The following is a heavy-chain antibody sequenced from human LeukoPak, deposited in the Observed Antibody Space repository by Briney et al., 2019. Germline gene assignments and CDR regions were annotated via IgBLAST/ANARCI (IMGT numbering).Heavy chain of an antibody. D-gene: IGHD2/OR15-2a*01. CDR1: GFTFSSYE. J-gene: IGHJ4*02. V-gene: IGHV3-48*03. CDR2: ISSSGSTI. Sequence: SGGSLTLSWAASGFTFSSYEMNCVSQAPGKLLEWVSYISSSGSTIYYADSVKGRFTISRDNAKNSLYLKMNSLRAEDTAVYYCARDSRNIGQNFDYWGQGTLVTVSS. CDR3: ARDSRNIGQNFDY.